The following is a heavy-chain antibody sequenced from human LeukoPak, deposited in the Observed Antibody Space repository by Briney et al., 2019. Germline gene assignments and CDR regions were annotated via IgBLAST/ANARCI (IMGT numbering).Heavy chain of an antibody. J-gene: IGHJ4*02. CDR1: GFTFSNYY. V-gene: IGHV3-7*01. CDR2: IIKDGSEK. CDR3: ARDKVTY. Sequence: PGGSLRLSCAASGFTFSNYYMSWVRQAPGKGLEWVAHIIKDGSEKYYVDSVKGRFTISRDNAKNSLYLQMNSLRVEDTAVYYCARDKVTYWGRGTLVTVSS.